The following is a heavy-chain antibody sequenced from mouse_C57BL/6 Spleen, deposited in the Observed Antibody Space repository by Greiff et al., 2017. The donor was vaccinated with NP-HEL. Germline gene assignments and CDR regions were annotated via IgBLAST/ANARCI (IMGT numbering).Heavy chain of an antibody. J-gene: IGHJ2*01. CDR2: ISSGSSTI. Sequence: EVKLVESGGGLVKPGGSLKLSCAASGFTFSDYGMHWVRQAPEKGLEWVAYISSGSSTIYYADTVKGRFTISRDNAKNTLFLQMTSLRSEDTAMYYCAKGGMGYSNIDYWGQGTTLTVSS. D-gene: IGHD2-5*01. CDR1: GFTFSDYG. V-gene: IGHV5-17*01. CDR3: AKGGMGYSNIDY.